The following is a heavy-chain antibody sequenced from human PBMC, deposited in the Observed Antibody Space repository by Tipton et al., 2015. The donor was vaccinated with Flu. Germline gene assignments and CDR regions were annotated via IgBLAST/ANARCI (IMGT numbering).Heavy chain of an antibody. CDR3: AGSGDTTGTRAVDY. V-gene: IGHV4-4*02. CDR2: IYHSGST. D-gene: IGHD1-1*01. J-gene: IGHJ4*02. CDR1: GGSISSSNW. Sequence: TLSLTCAVSGGSISSSNWWSWVRQPPGKGLEWIGEIYHSGSTNYNPSLKSRVTISVDKSKNQFSLELSSVTAADTAVYYCAGSGDTTGTRAVDYWGQGTLVTVSS.